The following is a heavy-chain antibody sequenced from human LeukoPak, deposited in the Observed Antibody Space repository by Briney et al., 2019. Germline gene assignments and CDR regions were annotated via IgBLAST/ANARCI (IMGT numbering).Heavy chain of an antibody. CDR2: ISSSSSYI. CDR1: GFTFSSYS. CDR3: ARDRPGIAAAGTRFDY. D-gene: IGHD6-13*01. V-gene: IGHV3-21*01. Sequence: GGSLRLSCAASGFTFSSYSMNWVRQAPGKGLEWVSSISSSSSYIYYADSVKGRFTISRDNAKNSLYLQMNSLRAEDTAVHYCARDRPGIAAAGTRFDYWGQGTLVTVSS. J-gene: IGHJ4*02.